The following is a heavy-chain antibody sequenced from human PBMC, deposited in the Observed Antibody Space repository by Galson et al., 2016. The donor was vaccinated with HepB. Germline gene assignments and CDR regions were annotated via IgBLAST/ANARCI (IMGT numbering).Heavy chain of an antibody. J-gene: IGHJ6*02. Sequence: SETLSLTCAVYGVSFSGYNWTWIRQPPGKGLEWIGEIHHSGSTIYNPSLKSRVTISVDTSKNQLSLSLRSVTAADTAMYYCARPRSGPVGGNYYMDVWGQGTAVTISS. D-gene: IGHD6-19*01. CDR1: GVSFSGYN. CDR2: IHHSGST. CDR3: ARPRSGPVGGNYYMDV. V-gene: IGHV4-34*01.